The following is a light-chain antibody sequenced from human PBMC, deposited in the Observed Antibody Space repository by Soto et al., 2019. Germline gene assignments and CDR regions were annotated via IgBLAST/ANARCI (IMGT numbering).Light chain of an antibody. V-gene: IGLV2-14*03. CDR1: SSDVGRYNY. J-gene: IGLJ1*01. Sequence: QSALAQPTSMSGSRGQSITISCTGTSSDVGRYNYVSWFQQHPGKVPKLIIYDVSNWPSGVSDRFSGSKSGNTASLTISGLQPEDEADYYCSSFTSSSTFVFGTGTELTVL. CDR3: SSFTSSSTFV. CDR2: DVS.